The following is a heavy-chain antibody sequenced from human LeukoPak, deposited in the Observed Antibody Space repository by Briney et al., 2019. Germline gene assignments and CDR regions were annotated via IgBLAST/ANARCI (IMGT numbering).Heavy chain of an antibody. J-gene: IGHJ4*02. CDR1: GYTFTNYY. CDR3: ARELRPGPFDY. Sequence: ASVKVSCKASGYTFTNYYIHWARQAPGQGLEWLGVINPSGGGTTYAQKFQGRVTMTRDMSTSTVYMELSTLRSEDTAIFYCARELRPGPFDYWGQGTLVTVSS. CDR2: INPSGGGT. V-gene: IGHV1-46*01. D-gene: IGHD2-15*01.